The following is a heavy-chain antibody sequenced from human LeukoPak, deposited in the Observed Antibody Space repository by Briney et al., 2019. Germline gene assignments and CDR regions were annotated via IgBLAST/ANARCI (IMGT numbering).Heavy chain of an antibody. V-gene: IGHV3-30*02. J-gene: IGHJ4*02. CDR1: GFTFSNYG. D-gene: IGHD6-19*01. CDR2: IRYDGRNK. CDR3: AKDVSWMGWLAHY. Sequence: GGSLRLSCAASGFTFSNYGMHWVRQAPGKGLEWVGFIRYDGRNKYYADFVKGRFTISRDNSKNTLYLQMNSLRAEDTAVYYCAKDVSWMGWLAHYWGQGTLVTVSS.